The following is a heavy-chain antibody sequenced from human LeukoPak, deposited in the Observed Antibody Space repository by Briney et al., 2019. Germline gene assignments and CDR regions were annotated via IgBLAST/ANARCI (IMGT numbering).Heavy chain of an antibody. V-gene: IGHV4-59*01. CDR2: IYYSGST. J-gene: IGHJ5*02. CDR3: ARAVLRRFDP. CDR1: GGSISSYY. Sequence: PSETLSLTCTVSGGSISSYYWSWIRQPPGKGLEWIGYIYYSGSTNYNPSLKSRVTISVDTSKNQFSLKLSSVTAADTAVCYCARAVLRRFDPWGQGTLVTVSS.